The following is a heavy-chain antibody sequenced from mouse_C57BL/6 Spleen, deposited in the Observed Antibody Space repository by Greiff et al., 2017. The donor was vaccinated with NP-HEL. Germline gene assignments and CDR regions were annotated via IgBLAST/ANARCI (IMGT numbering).Heavy chain of an antibody. CDR3: ERDLLRYDAMDY. J-gene: IGHJ4*01. Sequence: EVMLVESGGGLVKPGGSLKLSCAASGFTFSDYGMHWVRQAPEKGLEWVAYISSGSSTIYYADTVKGRFTISRDNAKSTLFLQKNSLRSEDTAMDYCERDLLRYDAMDYWGQGTSVTVSS. CDR1: GFTFSDYG. CDR2: ISSGSSTI. D-gene: IGHD1-1*01. V-gene: IGHV5-17*01.